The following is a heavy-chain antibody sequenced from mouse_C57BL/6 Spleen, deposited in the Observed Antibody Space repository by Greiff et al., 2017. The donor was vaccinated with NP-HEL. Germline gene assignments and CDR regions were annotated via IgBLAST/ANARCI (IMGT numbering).Heavy chain of an antibody. V-gene: IGHV1-26*01. CDR3: ARGYYSNYGEFAY. J-gene: IGHJ3*01. CDR2: INPNNGGT. CDR1: GYTFTDYY. Sequence: EVQLQQSGPELVKPGASVKISCKASGYTFTDYYMNWVKQSHGKSLEWIGDINPNNGGTSYNQKFKGKATLTVDKSSSTAYMELRSLTSEDSAFYYCARGYYSNYGEFAYWGQGTLVTVSA. D-gene: IGHD2-5*01.